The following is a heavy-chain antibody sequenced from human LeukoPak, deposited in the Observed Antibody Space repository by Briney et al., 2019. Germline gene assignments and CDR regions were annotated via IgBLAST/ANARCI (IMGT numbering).Heavy chain of an antibody. CDR1: GYTFTTYD. D-gene: IGHD3-22*01. Sequence: ASVKVSCKASGYTFTTYDITWVRQATGQGLEWVGWMNPNSGDTAYAQKFQGRVAMTRDTSITTAYMELSSLRSEDTAVYYCARGLGDYYDTSGYYYAVPAHWGQGTLVTVSS. CDR3: ARGLGDYYDTSGYYYAVPAH. V-gene: IGHV1-8*01. CDR2: MNPNSGDT. J-gene: IGHJ4*02.